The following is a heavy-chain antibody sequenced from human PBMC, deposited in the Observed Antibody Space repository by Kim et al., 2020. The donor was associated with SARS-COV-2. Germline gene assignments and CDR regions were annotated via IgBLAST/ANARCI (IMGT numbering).Heavy chain of an antibody. CDR2: IKQDGSEK. J-gene: IGHJ6*02. V-gene: IGHV3-7*03. CDR1: GFTFSSYW. Sequence: GGSLRLSCAASGFTFSSYWMSWVRQAPGKGLEWVANIKQDGSEKYYVDSVKGRFTISRDNAKNSLYLQMNSLRAEDTAVYYCARLRAAGYYGMDVWGQGTTVTVSS. D-gene: IGHD6-13*01. CDR3: ARLRAAGYYGMDV.